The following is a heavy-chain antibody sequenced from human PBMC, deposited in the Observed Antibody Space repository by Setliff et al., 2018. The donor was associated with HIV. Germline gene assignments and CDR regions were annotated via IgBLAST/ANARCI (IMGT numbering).Heavy chain of an antibody. CDR1: GFTFSTYA. CDR3: AKDIQCSGGSCKHFDY. V-gene: IGHV3-23*01. D-gene: IGHD2-15*01. CDR2: IIDSGGST. J-gene: IGHJ4*02. Sequence: ETLSLSCAASGFTFSTYAMSWVRQAPGKGLEWVSTIIDSGGSTYYADSVEGRFTISRDNSKNTVYLQMNSLRDEDTAVYFCAKDIQCSGGSCKHFDYWGQGTLVTVSS.